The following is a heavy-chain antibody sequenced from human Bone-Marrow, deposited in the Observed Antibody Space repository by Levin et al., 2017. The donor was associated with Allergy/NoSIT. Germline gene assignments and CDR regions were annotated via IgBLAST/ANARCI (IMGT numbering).Heavy chain of an antibody. CDR1: GLSFPDYG. CDR2: ITSDGSHK. Sequence: PGGSLRLSCTASGLSFPDYGVHWVRQAPVKGLEWVAIITSDGSHKYYADSVRGRFTISRDNSRNTLYLEMNILRVEDTAVYFCAALGSFDYWGLGTLVTVSS. J-gene: IGHJ4*02. CDR3: AALGSFDY. D-gene: IGHD3-16*01. V-gene: IGHV3-30*05.